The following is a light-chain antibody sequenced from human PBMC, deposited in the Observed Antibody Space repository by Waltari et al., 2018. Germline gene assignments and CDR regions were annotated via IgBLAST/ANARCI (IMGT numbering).Light chain of an antibody. J-gene: IGLJ1*01. Sequence: QSVVTQPPSRSGAPGQRVTIFCSGGSSNIGRNTVNWYQHVPGTAPKLLIYSNEQRPSGVPDRFSGSKSGTSASLAIGGLRSEDEADYYCAAWDDSLNAYVFGSGTRAAVL. CDR2: SNE. V-gene: IGLV1-44*01. CDR3: AAWDDSLNAYV. CDR1: SSNIGRNT.